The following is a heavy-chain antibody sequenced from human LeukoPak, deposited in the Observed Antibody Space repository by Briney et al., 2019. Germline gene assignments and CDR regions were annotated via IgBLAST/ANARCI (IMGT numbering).Heavy chain of an antibody. CDR3: ANYRS. J-gene: IGHJ4*02. Sequence: GGSLRLSCAGSGFTFSSYAMSWVRQAPGKGLEWVSGISGSGSSTHYADSVKGRFTISRDNSKSTLYLQMSSLRDEDTAAYYCANYRSWGQGTLVTVSS. V-gene: IGHV3-23*01. CDR2: ISGSGSST. D-gene: IGHD1-14*01. CDR1: GFTFSSYA.